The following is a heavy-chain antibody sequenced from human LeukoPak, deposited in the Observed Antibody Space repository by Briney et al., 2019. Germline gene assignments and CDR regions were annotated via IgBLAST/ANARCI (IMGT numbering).Heavy chain of an antibody. CDR3: ARHGQGAFDF. J-gene: IGHJ3*01. CDR1: GGSFSGYY. CDR2: INHSGST. Sequence: SGTLSLTCAVYGGSFSGYYWSWIRQPPGKGLEWIGEINHSGSTNYNPSLKSRVTISVDTSKNQFSLKLNSVTAADTAVYYCARHGQGAFDFWGQGTMVTVSS. V-gene: IGHV4-34*01.